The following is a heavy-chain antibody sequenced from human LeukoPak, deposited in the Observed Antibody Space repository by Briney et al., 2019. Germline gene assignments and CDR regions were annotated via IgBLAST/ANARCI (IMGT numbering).Heavy chain of an antibody. CDR3: ARDPCSGGSCYRNFDY. Sequence: GGSLRLSCAASGFTFSSYGMRWVRQAPGKGLEWVAVISYDGSNKYYADSVKGRFAIARDNSKNTLYLQMNSLRAEDTAVYHCARDPCSGGSCYRNFDYWGQGTLVTVSS. J-gene: IGHJ4*02. CDR2: ISYDGSNK. CDR1: GFTFSSYG. D-gene: IGHD2-15*01. V-gene: IGHV3-30*19.